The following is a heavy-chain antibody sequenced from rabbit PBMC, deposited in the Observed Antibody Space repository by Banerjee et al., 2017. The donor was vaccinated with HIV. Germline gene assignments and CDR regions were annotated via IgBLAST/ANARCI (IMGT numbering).Heavy chain of an antibody. CDR3: ARDRADAAYYFNL. J-gene: IGHJ4*01. D-gene: IGHD6-1*01. Sequence: QSLEESGGDLVKPGASLTLTCTASGFSFSSSYYMCWVRQAPGKGLEWIACIDAGSSDSTYYASWANGRFTISKTSSTTVTLQMTSLTAADTATYFCARDRADAAYYFNLWGPGTLVTVS. V-gene: IGHV1S40*01. CDR1: GFSFSSSYY. CDR2: IDAGSSDST.